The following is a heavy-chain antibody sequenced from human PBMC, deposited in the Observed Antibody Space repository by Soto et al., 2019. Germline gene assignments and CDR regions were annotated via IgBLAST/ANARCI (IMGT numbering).Heavy chain of an antibody. D-gene: IGHD3-9*01. CDR2: IIPIFGTA. J-gene: IGHJ4*02. CDR1: GGTFSSYA. CDR3: ARSYYDILTGYLSGCYYFDY. V-gene: IGHV1-69*01. Sequence: QVQLVQSGAEVKKPGSSVKVSCKASGGTFSSYAISWVRQAPGQGLEWMGGIIPIFGTANYAQKFQGRVTITADESTSTAYMELSSLRSEDTAVYYCARSYYDILTGYLSGCYYFDYWGQGTLVTVSS.